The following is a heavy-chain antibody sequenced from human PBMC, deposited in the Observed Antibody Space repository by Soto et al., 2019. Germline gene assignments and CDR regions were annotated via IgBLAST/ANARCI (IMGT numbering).Heavy chain of an antibody. D-gene: IGHD3-3*01. CDR3: ATADGFGVVTPFFEY. J-gene: IGHJ4*02. V-gene: IGHV4-39*01. Sequence: QLQLQESGPGLVKPSETLSLTCTVSGGSISSRSHYWGWIRQSPGKHLEWIGSSYYRGSTHYNPSLKTRLTISVDTSKNQVFLKVFSVTAADTAVYYCATADGFGVVTPFFEYWGQGILVTVYS. CDR2: SYYRGST. CDR1: GGSISSRSHY.